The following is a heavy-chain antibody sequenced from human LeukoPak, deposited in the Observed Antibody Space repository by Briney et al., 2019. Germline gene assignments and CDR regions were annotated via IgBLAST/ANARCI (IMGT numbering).Heavy chain of an antibody. CDR1: GYTFTDHY. D-gene: IGHD6-13*01. CDR3: ARPQLTSAAAGLNWFDS. J-gene: IGHJ5*01. V-gene: IGHV1-2*02. Sequence: ASVRVSCKTSGYTFTDHYVHWMRQAPGHGLEWMGWINPVSGDTNSAQRFRGRVTLTRDTSTYTAYMELNRLKTDDTAVYYCARPQLTSAAAGLNWFDSWGQGTLVTVSS. CDR2: INPVSGDT.